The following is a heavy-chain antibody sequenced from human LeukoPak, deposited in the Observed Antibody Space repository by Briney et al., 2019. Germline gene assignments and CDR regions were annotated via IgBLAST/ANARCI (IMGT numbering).Heavy chain of an antibody. J-gene: IGHJ4*02. V-gene: IGHV1-2*02. Sequence: GASVKVSCKASGYTFTGYYMHWVRQAPGQGLEWMGWINPNSGGTNCAQKFQGRVTMTWDTSISTAYMELSRLRSDDTAVYYCARASMVRGVRFRYYFDYWGQGTLVTVSS. CDR2: INPNSGGT. D-gene: IGHD3-10*01. CDR1: GYTFTGYY. CDR3: ARASMVRGVRFRYYFDY.